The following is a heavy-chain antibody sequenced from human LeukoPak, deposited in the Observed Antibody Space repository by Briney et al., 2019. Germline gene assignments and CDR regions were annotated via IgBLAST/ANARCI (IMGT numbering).Heavy chain of an antibody. D-gene: IGHD6-6*01. CDR2: IIPIFGTA. CDR1: GGTFSSYA. Sequence: ASVKVSRKASGGTFSSYAISWVRQAPGQGLEWMGGIIPIFGTANYAQKFQGRVTITADESTSTAYMELSSLRSEDTAVYYCARDYYSSSTRYFDYWGQGTLVTVSS. V-gene: IGHV1-69*13. CDR3: ARDYYSSSTRYFDY. J-gene: IGHJ4*02.